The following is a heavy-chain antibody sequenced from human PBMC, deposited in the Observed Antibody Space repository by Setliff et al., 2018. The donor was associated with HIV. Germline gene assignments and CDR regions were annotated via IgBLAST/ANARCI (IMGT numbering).Heavy chain of an antibody. Sequence: ASETLSLTCAVSGYSISSDYYWNWIRQPLGKGLEWIGYITYSGSAYYNPSLKSRVTISIDTSNNQISLRLISVTAADTAMYYCVRDDYGYNGKGFDYWGPGTLVTVSS. CDR1: GYSISSDYY. CDR3: VRDDYGYNGKGFDY. D-gene: IGHD4-17*01. J-gene: IGHJ4*02. V-gene: IGHV4-30-4*08. CDR2: ITYSGSA.